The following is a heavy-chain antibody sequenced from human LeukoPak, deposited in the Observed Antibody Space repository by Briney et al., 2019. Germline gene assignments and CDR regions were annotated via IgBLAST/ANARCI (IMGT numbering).Heavy chain of an antibody. J-gene: IGHJ4*02. V-gene: IGHV3-66*01. CDR2: IYSGGST. D-gene: IGHD3-22*01. CDR1: GFTVSSNY. Sequence: GGSLRLSCAASGFTVSSNYMSWVRQAPGKGLEWVSVIYSGGSTYYADSVKGRFTISRDNSKNTLYLQMNSLRAEDTAVYYCAXDXGISGYSIDYWGQGTLVTVSS. CDR3: AXDXGISGYSIDY.